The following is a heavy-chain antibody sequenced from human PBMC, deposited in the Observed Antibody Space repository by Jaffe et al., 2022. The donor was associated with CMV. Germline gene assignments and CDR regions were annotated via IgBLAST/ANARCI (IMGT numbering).Heavy chain of an antibody. J-gene: IGHJ4*02. V-gene: IGHV3-48*03. CDR1: GFTFSSYE. CDR2: ISSSGSTI. Sequence: EVQLVESGGGLVQPGGSLRLSCAASGFTFSSYEMNWVRQAPGKGLEWVSYISSSGSTIYYADSVKGRFTISRDNAKNSLYLQMNSLRAEDTAVYYCAREVGYCSGGSCYHDYWGQGTLVTVSS. D-gene: IGHD2-15*01. CDR3: AREVGYCSGGSCYHDY.